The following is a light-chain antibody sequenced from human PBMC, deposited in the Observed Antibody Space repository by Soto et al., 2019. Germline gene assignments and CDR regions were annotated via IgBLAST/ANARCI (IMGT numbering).Light chain of an antibody. CDR3: QQSYSTPLT. CDR2: AAS. Sequence: DIQMTQSPSSLSASVGDRVTITCRASQSISSYLNWYQQKPGKAPKLLIYAASSLQSGVKSRSSGSGSGTDFTLTISSMQNEDFATYYCQQSYSTPLTFGGGTKVDIK. CDR1: QSISSY. J-gene: IGKJ4*01. V-gene: IGKV1-39*01.